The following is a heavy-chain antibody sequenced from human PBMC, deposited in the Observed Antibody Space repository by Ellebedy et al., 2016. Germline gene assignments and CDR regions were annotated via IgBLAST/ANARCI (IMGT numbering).Heavy chain of an antibody. D-gene: IGHD3-10*01. CDR2: ISAYTGNA. V-gene: IGHV1-18*04. CDR3: ARDGSPFYGMDV. J-gene: IGHJ6*02. Sequence: ASVKVSCKASGFTFSSYGFSWVRQAPGQGLEWVGWISAYTGNANYAQKLQGRVTMTTDTSTSTAYMELRSLRSDDSAVYYCARDGSPFYGMDVWGQGTTVSVSS. CDR1: GFTFSSYG.